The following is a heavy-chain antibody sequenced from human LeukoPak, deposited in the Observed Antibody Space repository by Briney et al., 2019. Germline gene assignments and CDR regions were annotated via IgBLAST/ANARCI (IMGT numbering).Heavy chain of an antibody. V-gene: IGHV4-34*01. D-gene: IGHD4-23*01. CDR1: GGSISSYY. CDR3: ARGSNSVAN. Sequence: PSETLSLTCTVSGGSISSYYWSWIRQPPGEGLEWVGEISHSGDTNYNPSLKSRVTISVDTSKNQFSLNLNSVTAADTAVYYCARGSNSVANWGQGTLVTVSS. J-gene: IGHJ4*02. CDR2: ISHSGDT.